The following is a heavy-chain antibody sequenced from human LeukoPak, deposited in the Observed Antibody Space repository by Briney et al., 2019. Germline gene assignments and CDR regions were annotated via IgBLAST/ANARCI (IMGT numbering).Heavy chain of an antibody. Sequence: GGSLRLSCAASGFTFSTYSMNWIRQAPGKGLEWVPSSTSSSSYIYYADSVKGRFTFSRDNAKNSLYLQMNSLRAEDTAVYYCARGGHAYYDSSGYTYYFDYWGQGTLVTVSS. CDR2: STSSSSYI. CDR1: GFTFSTYS. D-gene: IGHD3-22*01. CDR3: ARGGHAYYDSSGYTYYFDY. J-gene: IGHJ4*02. V-gene: IGHV3-21*01.